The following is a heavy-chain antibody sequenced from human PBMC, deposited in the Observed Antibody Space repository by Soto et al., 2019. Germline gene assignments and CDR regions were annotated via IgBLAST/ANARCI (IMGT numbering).Heavy chain of an antibody. D-gene: IGHD2-2*02. J-gene: IGHJ4*02. CDR2: IYYSGNT. Sequence: QLQLQESGPGLLKPSETLSLTCIVSGDSISSSNYYWGWIRQPPGKGLEWIGTIYYSGNTYYNPSFKSRVTMSVDTSRIQFSLRLTSVTATDTAVYYSARHVTGRGYCSSTICYIDSWGQGTLVTASS. CDR3: ARHVTGRGYCSSTICYIDS. CDR1: GDSISSSNYY. V-gene: IGHV4-39*01.